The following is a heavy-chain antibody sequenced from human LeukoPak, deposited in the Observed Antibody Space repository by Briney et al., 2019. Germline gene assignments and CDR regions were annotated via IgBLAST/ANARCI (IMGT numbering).Heavy chain of an antibody. CDR2: TYYRSTWYN. V-gene: IGHV6-1*01. D-gene: IGHD2-2*01. CDR3: ARRLTQYDCFDP. Sequence: SQTLSLTCAISGDSVSSNSVTWDWIRQSPSRGLEWLVRTYYRSTWYNDYAVSVSGRITANPDTSKNQFSLHLNPVTPEDTAVYYCARRLTQYDCFDPWGQGILVTVSS. CDR1: GDSVSSNSVT. J-gene: IGHJ5*02.